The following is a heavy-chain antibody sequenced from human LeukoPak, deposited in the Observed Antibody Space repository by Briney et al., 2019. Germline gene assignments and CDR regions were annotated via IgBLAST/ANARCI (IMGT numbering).Heavy chain of an antibody. J-gene: IGHJ4*02. CDR3: STLYYYDSSGYYPFDY. V-gene: IGHV3-30-3*01. D-gene: IGHD3-22*01. Sequence: SGGSLRLSCAASGFTFSSYAMHWARQAPGKGLEWVAVISYDGSNKYYADSVKGRFTISRDNSKNTLYLQMSSLRAEDTAVYYCSTLYYYDSSGYYPFDYWGQGTLVTVSS. CDR2: ISYDGSNK. CDR1: GFTFSSYA.